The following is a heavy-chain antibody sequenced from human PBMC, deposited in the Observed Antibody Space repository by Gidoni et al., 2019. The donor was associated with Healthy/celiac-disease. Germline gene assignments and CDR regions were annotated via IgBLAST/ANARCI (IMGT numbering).Heavy chain of an antibody. CDR2: ISWDGGST. Sequence: EVQLVESGGVVVQPGGSLRLSCAASGFTFDDYTMHWVRQAPGKGLEWVSLISWDGGSTYYADSVKGRFTISRDNSKNSLYLQMNSLRTEDTALYYCAKDGSSWYYFDYWGQGTLVTVSS. V-gene: IGHV3-43*01. J-gene: IGHJ4*02. D-gene: IGHD6-13*01. CDR1: GFTFDDYT. CDR3: AKDGSSWYYFDY.